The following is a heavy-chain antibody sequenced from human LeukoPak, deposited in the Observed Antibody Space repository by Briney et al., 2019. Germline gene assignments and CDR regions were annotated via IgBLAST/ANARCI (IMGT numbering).Heavy chain of an antibody. V-gene: IGHV3-48*01. J-gene: IGHJ4*02. Sequence: PGGSLRLSCAASGFTFSSYSVNWVRQAPGKGLEWVSYISSSGSTIYYADSVKGRFTISRDNAKNSLYLQMNSLRAEDTAVYYCAREIRRQWLKRLWGAFDYWGQGTLVTVSS. CDR3: AREIRRQWLKRLWGAFDY. CDR2: ISSSGSTI. CDR1: GFTFSSYS. D-gene: IGHD6-19*01.